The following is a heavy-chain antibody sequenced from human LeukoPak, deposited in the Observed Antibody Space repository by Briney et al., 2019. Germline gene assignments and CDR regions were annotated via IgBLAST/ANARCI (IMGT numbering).Heavy chain of an antibody. CDR3: AREGITMVRGVIKKSERYFYYGMDV. CDR2: IIPIFGTA. CDR1: GGTFSSYA. V-gene: IGHV1-69*01. D-gene: IGHD3-10*01. J-gene: IGHJ6*04. Sequence: GSSVTVSCKASGGTFSSYAISWVRQAPGQGLEWMGGIIPIFGTANYAQTFQGRVTITADESTSTAYMELSSLRSGDTAVYYCAREGITMVRGVIKKSERYFYYGMDVWGKGTTITVP.